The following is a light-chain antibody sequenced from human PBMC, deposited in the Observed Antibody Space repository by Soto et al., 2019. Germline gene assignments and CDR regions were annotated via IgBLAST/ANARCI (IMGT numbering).Light chain of an antibody. CDR2: EVT. Sequence: QSVLTQPASVSGSPGQSITISCTGTSSDVGGYNYVSWYQQHPGKAPKLMIYEVTNRPSGVSNRFTGSKSGNTASLTISGLQAGDEAEYYCSSYTSSNTPVVFGGGTQLTVL. J-gene: IGLJ2*01. CDR1: SSDVGGYNY. CDR3: SSYTSSNTPVV. V-gene: IGLV2-14*01.